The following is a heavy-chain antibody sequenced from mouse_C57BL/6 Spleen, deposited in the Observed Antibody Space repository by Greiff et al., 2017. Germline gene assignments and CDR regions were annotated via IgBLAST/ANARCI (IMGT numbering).Heavy chain of an antibody. J-gene: IGHJ2*01. V-gene: IGHV5-16*01. D-gene: IGHD2-2*01. Sequence: VQLKESEGGLVQPGSSMKLSCTASGFTFSDYYMAWVRQVPEKGLEWVANINYDGSSTYYLDSLKSRFIISRDNAKNILYLQMSSLKSEDTATYYCARVGVTLDYWGQGTTLTVSS. CDR2: INYDGSST. CDR1: GFTFSDYY. CDR3: ARVGVTLDY.